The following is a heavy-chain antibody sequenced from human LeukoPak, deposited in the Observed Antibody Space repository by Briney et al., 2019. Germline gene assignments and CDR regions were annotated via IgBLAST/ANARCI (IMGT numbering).Heavy chain of an antibody. CDR2: IHSGGLT. V-gene: IGHV3-66*01. D-gene: IGHD3-22*01. CDR3: TRGPPNYYDSSAYYPFDY. J-gene: IGHJ4*02. CDR1: RFTVSNNY. Sequence: GGSLRLSCAASRFTVSNNYMNWVRQAPGKGLEWVSVIHSGGLTYYADSVKGRFTISRDNSKNSLYLQMNSLRGEDTAVYYCTRGPPNYYDSSAYYPFDYWGQGTLVTVSS.